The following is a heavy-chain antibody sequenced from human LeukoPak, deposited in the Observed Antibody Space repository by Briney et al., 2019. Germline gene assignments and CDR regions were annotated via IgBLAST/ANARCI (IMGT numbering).Heavy chain of an antibody. CDR3: ARDLVPVGGSQAEGAFDI. CDR2: INWNGGST. J-gene: IGHJ3*02. D-gene: IGHD1-26*01. Sequence: GGSLRLSCAAPGFTFDDYGMSWVRQAPGKGLEWVSGINWNGGSTGYADSVKGRFTISRDNAKNSLYLQMNSLRAEDTALYYCARDLVPVGGSQAEGAFDIWGQGTMVTVSS. V-gene: IGHV3-20*04. CDR1: GFTFDDYG.